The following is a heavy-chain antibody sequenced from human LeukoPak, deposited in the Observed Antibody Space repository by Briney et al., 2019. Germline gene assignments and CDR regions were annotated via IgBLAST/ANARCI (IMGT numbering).Heavy chain of an antibody. J-gene: IGHJ4*02. CDR3: AKGVVVASCAGAAGYFDF. CDR1: GFTFNSYG. V-gene: IGHV3-23*01. D-gene: IGHD2-15*01. CDR2: ITGNGGNT. Sequence: GGSLRLSCAASGFTFNSYGMSWVRQAPGKGLEWVSAITGNGGNTYYADSVKGRFTISRDNSKSTLYLQMNSLRAEDTAVYYCAKGVVVASCAGAAGYFDFWGQGTLVTVSS.